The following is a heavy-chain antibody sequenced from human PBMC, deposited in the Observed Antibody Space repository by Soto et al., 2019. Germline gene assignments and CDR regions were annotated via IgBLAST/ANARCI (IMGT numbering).Heavy chain of an antibody. CDR2: IYYSGST. CDR1: GGSISSYD. Sequence: SETLSLTCTVSGGSISSYDLNWIRQSPGKGLEWIGYIYYSGSTNYNPSLKSRVTISVDTSKNQFSLKLSSVTAADTAVYYCARDVGRYYYGSGSRNNWFDPWGQGTLVTVSS. V-gene: IGHV4-59*01. D-gene: IGHD3-10*01. J-gene: IGHJ5*02. CDR3: ARDVGRYYYGSGSRNNWFDP.